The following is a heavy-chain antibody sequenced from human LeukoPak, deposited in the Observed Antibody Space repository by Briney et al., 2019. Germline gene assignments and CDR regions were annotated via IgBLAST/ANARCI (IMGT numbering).Heavy chain of an antibody. CDR2: INPNSGGT. D-gene: IGHD3-22*01. CDR3: ARDSSNDSSGYYYVGWFDP. V-gene: IGHV1-2*02. Sequence: GASVKVSCKASGYTFTGYYMHWVRQAPGQGLEWMGWINPNSGGTNYAQTFQGRVTMTRDTSISTAYMELSRLRSDDTAVYYCARDSSNDSSGYYYVGWFDPWGQGTLVTVSS. CDR1: GYTFTGYY. J-gene: IGHJ5*02.